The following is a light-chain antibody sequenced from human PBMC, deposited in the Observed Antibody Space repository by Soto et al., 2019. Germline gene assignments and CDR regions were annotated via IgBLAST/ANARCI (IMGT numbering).Light chain of an antibody. J-gene: IGKJ1*01. V-gene: IGKV3-20*01. CDR3: QLYGSSWT. CDR2: STF. CDR1: QSDSSRF. Sequence: EIVLTQSPGTLSLSPGERATLSCRASQSDSSRFLAWYQQKPGQAPRLLIHSTFRMDTGIPDRFSGSGSGTDFTLTISRLEPEDYAVYYCQLYGSSWTFGQGTKVEIK.